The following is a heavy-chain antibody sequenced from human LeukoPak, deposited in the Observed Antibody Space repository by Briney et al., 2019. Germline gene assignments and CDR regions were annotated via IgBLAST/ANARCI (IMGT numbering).Heavy chain of an antibody. J-gene: IGHJ4*02. D-gene: IGHD6-13*01. CDR3: ARSGIAAAGSLDY. CDR2: IYYSGST. Sequence: PSETLSLTCTVSGGSISSYYWSWIRQPPGKGLEGIGYIYYSGSTNYNPSLKSRVTISVDTSKNQFSLKLSSVTAADTAVYYCARSGIAAAGSLDYWGQGTLVTVSS. V-gene: IGHV4-59*01. CDR1: GGSISSYY.